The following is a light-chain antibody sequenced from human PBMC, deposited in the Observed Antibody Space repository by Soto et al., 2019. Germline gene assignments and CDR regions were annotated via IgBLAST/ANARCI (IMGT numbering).Light chain of an antibody. V-gene: IGKV3-15*01. CDR1: QSVGSN. CDR2: GAS. Sequence: RVMPQKPATLSVSPGERATLSCRASQSVGSNLAWYQQKPGQAPRLLIFGASSRATGVPARFSGRGSGTEFTLTISSLRSEDSAVYYCQQYNKWPRTFGQGTKVDVK. J-gene: IGKJ1*01. CDR3: QQYNKWPRT.